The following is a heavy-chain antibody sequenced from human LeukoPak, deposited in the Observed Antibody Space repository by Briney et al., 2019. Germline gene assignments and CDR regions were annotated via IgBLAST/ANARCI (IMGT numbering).Heavy chain of an antibody. V-gene: IGHV3-30*02. CDR1: GFSLSTYG. CDR2: IRFDGTSK. D-gene: IGHD1-26*01. J-gene: IGHJ6*04. CDR3: ARTPYSGSSLQYYHLDA. Sequence: PGESLRLSCAASGFSLSTYGIRWVRQTPGGGPEWLTYIRFDGTSKYYATSVKGRFSISRDNSANTAYLHMSSLRPEDTALHCCARTPYSGSSLQYYHLDAWGKGTTVTVSS.